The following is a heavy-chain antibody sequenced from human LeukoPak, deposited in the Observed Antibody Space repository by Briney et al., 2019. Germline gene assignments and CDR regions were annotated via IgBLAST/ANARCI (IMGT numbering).Heavy chain of an antibody. J-gene: IGHJ4*02. D-gene: IGHD6-6*01. CDR2: ISSSSSYI. Sequence: GGSLRLSCAASGFTFSSYSMNWVRQAPGKGLEWVSSISSSSSYIYYADSVKGRFTISRDNAKNSLYLQMNSLRSDDTAVYYCARTNRELVTGFDYWGQGTLVTVSS. CDR1: GFTFSSYS. V-gene: IGHV3-21*04. CDR3: ARTNRELVTGFDY.